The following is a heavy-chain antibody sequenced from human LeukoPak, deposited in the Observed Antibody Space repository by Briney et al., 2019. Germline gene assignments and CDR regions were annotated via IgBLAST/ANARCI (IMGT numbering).Heavy chain of an antibody. V-gene: IGHV3-23*01. D-gene: IGHD3-3*01. J-gene: IGHJ4*02. CDR2: ISGSGGST. CDR3: AKQGYYDFWSGYYYFDY. CDR1: GFTFSSYA. Sequence: GGSLRLSCAASGFTFSSYAMSWVRQAPGKGLEWVSAISGSGGSTYYADSVKGRFTISRDNSKNTLYLQMNSLRAEDTAVYYCAKQGYYDFWSGYYYFDYWGQGTLVTVSS.